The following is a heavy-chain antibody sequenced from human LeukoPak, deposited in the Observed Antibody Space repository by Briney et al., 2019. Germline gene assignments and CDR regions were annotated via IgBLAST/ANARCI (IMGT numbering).Heavy chain of an antibody. J-gene: IGHJ5*02. Sequence: SETLSLTCAVSGGSISSSNWWSWVRQPPGKGLEWIGEIYHSGSTYYNPSLKSRVTISVDKSKNQFSLKLSSVTAADTAVYYCARDKRYSSSWNWFDPWGQGTLVTVSS. V-gene: IGHV4-4*02. D-gene: IGHD6-13*01. CDR1: GGSISSSNW. CDR2: IYHSGST. CDR3: ARDKRYSSSWNWFDP.